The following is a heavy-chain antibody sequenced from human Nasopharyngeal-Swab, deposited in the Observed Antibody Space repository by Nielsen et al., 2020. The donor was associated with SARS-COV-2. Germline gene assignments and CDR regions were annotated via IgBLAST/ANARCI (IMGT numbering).Heavy chain of an antibody. Sequence: LRLSCTVSDGSISSGGYYWGWIRQHPGKGLEWIGYIYYSGSTYYNPSLKSRVTISVDTSKNQFSLKLSSVTAADTAVYYCASAIVGATNGIDYWGQGTLVTVSS. J-gene: IGHJ4*02. CDR3: ASAIVGATNGIDY. CDR2: IYYSGST. V-gene: IGHV4-31*03. CDR1: DGSISSGGYY. D-gene: IGHD1-26*01.